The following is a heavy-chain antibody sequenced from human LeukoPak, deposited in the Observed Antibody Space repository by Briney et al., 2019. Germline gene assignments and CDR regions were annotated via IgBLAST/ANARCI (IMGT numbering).Heavy chain of an antibody. CDR3: TTDYLFGLWFGENNRFDY. CDR2: IKSKTDGGTT. Sequence: NPGGSLRLSCAASGFTFSNAWMSWVRQAPGKGLEWVGRIKSKTDGGTTDYAAPVKGRFTISRDDSKNTLYLQMNSLKTEDTAVYYCTTDYLFGLWFGENNRFDYWGQGTLVTVSS. CDR1: GFTFSNAW. D-gene: IGHD3-10*01. V-gene: IGHV3-15*01. J-gene: IGHJ4*02.